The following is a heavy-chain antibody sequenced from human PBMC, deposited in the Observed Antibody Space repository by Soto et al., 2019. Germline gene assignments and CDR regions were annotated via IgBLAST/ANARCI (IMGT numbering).Heavy chain of an antibody. CDR3: ATNSGSGSWSYYYYGMDV. D-gene: IGHD1-26*01. Sequence: ASVKVSCKASGYTFTNYGINWVRQAPGQGLEWMGWITTYNGDTKYAQNVQGRVTMTTDTSTDTAYMELRSLRSDDTAVYYCATNSGSGSWSYYYYGMDVWGQGTTVTVSS. J-gene: IGHJ6*02. CDR2: ITTYNGDT. V-gene: IGHV1-18*01. CDR1: GYTFTNYG.